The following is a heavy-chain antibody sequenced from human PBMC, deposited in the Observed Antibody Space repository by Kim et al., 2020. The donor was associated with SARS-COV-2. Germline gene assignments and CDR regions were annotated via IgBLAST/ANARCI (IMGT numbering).Heavy chain of an antibody. CDR2: IYYRGST. CDR3: ARSAGLNGYNYLAFDF. D-gene: IGHD5-18*01. Sequence: SETLSLTCAVSGGSISSSNWWTWVRQPPGRGLEWIGEIYYRGSTNYNPSLQNRVTISVDNCKNHFSLKLNSVTAADTAVYYCARSAGLNGYNYLAFDFWGQGTVVIVSS. V-gene: IGHV4-4*02. CDR1: GGSISSSNW. J-gene: IGHJ4*02.